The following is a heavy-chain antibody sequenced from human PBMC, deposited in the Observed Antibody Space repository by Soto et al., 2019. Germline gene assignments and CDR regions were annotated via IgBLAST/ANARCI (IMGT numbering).Heavy chain of an antibody. CDR3: ARLKSTIVATTNYGMDV. CDR1: GSSFTSYW. CDR2: IYPGDSDT. D-gene: IGHD5-12*01. Sequence: GESLKISCKGSGSSFTSYWIGWVRQMPGKGLEWMGIIYPGDSDTRYSPSFQGQVTISADKSISTAYLQWSSLKASDTAMYYCARLKSTIVATTNYGMDVWGQGTTVTVSS. V-gene: IGHV5-51*01. J-gene: IGHJ6*02.